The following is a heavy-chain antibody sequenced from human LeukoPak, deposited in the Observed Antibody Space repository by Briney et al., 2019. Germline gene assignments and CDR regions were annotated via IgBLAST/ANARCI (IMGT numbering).Heavy chain of an antibody. Sequence: PSETLSLTCTVSGGSISSYYWSWIRQPPGKGLEWIGYIYYSGSTNYNPSLKSRVTISVDTSKNQFSLKLSSVTAADTAVYYCARAGSGWDRLDYWGQGTLVTVSS. J-gene: IGHJ4*02. CDR2: IYYSGST. V-gene: IGHV4-59*01. CDR3: ARAGSGWDRLDY. CDR1: GGSISSYY. D-gene: IGHD6-19*01.